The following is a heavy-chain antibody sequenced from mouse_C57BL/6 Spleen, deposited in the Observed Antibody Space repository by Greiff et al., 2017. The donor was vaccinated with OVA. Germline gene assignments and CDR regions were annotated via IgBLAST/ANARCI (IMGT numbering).Heavy chain of an antibody. Sequence: QVQLQQSGAELAKPGASVKLSCKASGYTFTSYWMHWVKQRPGQGLEWIGYINPSSGYTKYNQKFKDKATLTADKSSSTAYMQLSSLTYEDSAVYYCASWARNYYGSSSGYYAMDYWGQGTSVTVSS. D-gene: IGHD1-1*01. J-gene: IGHJ4*01. V-gene: IGHV1-7*01. CDR2: INPSSGYT. CDR3: ASWARNYYGSSSGYYAMDY. CDR1: GYTFTSYW.